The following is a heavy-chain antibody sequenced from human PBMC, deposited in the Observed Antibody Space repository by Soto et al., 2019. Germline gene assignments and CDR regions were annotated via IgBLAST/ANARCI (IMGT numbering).Heavy chain of an antibody. Sequence: GGSLRLSCAASGFTFSSYSMNWVRQAPGRGLEWVSSISSSSSYIYYADSVKGRFTISRDNAKNSLYLQMNSLRAEDTAVYYCARTYVVVTAIPYYYYGMDVWGQGTTVTVSS. J-gene: IGHJ6*02. D-gene: IGHD2-21*02. CDR2: ISSSSSYI. CDR3: ARTYVVVTAIPYYYYGMDV. V-gene: IGHV3-21*01. CDR1: GFTFSSYS.